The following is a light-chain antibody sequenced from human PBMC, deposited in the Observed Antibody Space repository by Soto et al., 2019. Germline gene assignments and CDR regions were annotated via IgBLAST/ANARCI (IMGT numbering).Light chain of an antibody. Sequence: EIVLTQSPGTLSLSPGERATLSCRASQRVSSYLAWYQQKPGQAPRLLIYDASNRATGIPARFSGSGSGTDFTLTISSLEPEDFSVYYCQQRRNCPWTFGQGTKVEIK. CDR1: QRVSSY. J-gene: IGKJ1*01. V-gene: IGKV3-11*01. CDR3: QQRRNCPWT. CDR2: DAS.